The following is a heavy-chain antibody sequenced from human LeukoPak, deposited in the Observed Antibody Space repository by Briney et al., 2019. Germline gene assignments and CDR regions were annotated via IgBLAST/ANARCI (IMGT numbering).Heavy chain of an antibody. CDR2: IYYSGST. Sequence: SETLYLTCNMSGGSIGKYYWSWIRQSPGEGLEWIGNIYYSGSTNYNPSLESRVTISVDTSKNAFSLKMSSVTAADTAVYYCARSDSGGYYNEYWGQGALVTVSA. V-gene: IGHV4-59*01. D-gene: IGHD3-22*01. J-gene: IGHJ4*02. CDR1: GGSIGKYY. CDR3: ARSDSGGYYNEY.